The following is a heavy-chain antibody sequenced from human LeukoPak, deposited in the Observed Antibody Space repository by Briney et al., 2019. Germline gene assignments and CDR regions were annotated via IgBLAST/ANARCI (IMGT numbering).Heavy chain of an antibody. D-gene: IGHD6-19*01. Sequence: ASVKVSRKASGYTFTNYGISWVRQAPGQGLEWMGWISAYNGNTNYAQKLQGRVTMTTDTSTSTAYMELRSLTSDDTAVYYCARDQGSSGWYYYYYYMDVWGKGTTVTVSS. V-gene: IGHV1-18*01. CDR2: ISAYNGNT. CDR1: GYTFTNYG. CDR3: ARDQGSSGWYYYYYYMDV. J-gene: IGHJ6*03.